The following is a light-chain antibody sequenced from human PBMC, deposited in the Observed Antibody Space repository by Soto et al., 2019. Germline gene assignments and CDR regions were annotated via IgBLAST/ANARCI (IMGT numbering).Light chain of an antibody. Sequence: DTVMTQSPDSLAVSLGERATINCRSSQSLLYSSDNKNYLAWFQQKPGQPPKLLIYWASIRQSGVPDRFSGSGSGTDFTLTISSLQAEDVAVYYCQQYYSNPRTFGQGTKV. CDR3: QQYYSNPRT. V-gene: IGKV4-1*01. CDR2: WAS. CDR1: QSLLYSSDNKNY. J-gene: IGKJ1*01.